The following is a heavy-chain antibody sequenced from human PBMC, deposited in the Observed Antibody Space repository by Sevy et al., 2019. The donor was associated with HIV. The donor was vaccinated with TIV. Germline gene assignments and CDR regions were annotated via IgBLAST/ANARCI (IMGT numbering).Heavy chain of an antibody. D-gene: IGHD6-13*01. Sequence: SENLSLTCTVSGGSVSSSSYYWGWIRQPPGKGLDWIGSIYYSGSTYYNPSLKSRVTISVATSKNQFSLKVRSVTAADTAVYYCAREGPRIAQFDYWGQGALVTVSS. J-gene: IGHJ4*02. CDR3: AREGPRIAQFDY. CDR1: GGSVSSSSYY. V-gene: IGHV4-39*02. CDR2: IYYSGST.